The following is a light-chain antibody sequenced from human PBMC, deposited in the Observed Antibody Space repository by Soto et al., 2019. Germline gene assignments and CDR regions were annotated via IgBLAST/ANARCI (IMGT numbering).Light chain of an antibody. V-gene: IGKV3-20*01. CDR2: GVS. CDR1: QSVNSRF. CDR3: QHYDGPPFT. J-gene: IGKJ3*01. Sequence: ELVLTQSPGTLSLSPGERATLSCRASQSVNSRFLAWYQQKPGQAPSLLIYGVSSRATGIPDRFSGSGSGTDFTLIISRLEPEDFAVYYCQHYDGPPFTFGPGTKVDIK.